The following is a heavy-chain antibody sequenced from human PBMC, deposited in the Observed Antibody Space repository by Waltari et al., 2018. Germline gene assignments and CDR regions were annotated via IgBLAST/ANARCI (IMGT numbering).Heavy chain of an antibody. D-gene: IGHD2-15*01. CDR1: GGTFSSYA. CDR3: ARVVEDYYGMDV. J-gene: IGHJ6*02. Sequence: QVQLVQSGAEVKKPGYSVKVSCKASGGTFSSYAISWLRQAPGPGLEWMGRIIPIFGTANYAQKFQGRVTITADKSTSTAYMELSSLRSEDTAVYYCARVVEDYYGMDVWGQGTTVTVSS. CDR2: IIPIFGTA. V-gene: IGHV1-69*08.